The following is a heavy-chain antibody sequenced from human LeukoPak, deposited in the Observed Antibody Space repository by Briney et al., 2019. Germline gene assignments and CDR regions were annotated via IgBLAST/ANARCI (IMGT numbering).Heavy chain of an antibody. V-gene: IGHV3-66*01. Sequence: GGSLRLSCAASGLTVSGNSMSWVRQAPGKGPEVVSLIYSGGTTYYADSVKGRFTISRDTSRNALILQMNSLTVEDTAVYYCARDPFSWGQGTLVTVSP. J-gene: IGHJ5*02. CDR2: IYSGGTT. CDR3: ARDPFS. CDR1: GLTVSGNS.